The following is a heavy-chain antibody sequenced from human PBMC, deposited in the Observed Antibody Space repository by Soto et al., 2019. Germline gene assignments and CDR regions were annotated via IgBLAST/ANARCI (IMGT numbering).Heavy chain of an antibody. D-gene: IGHD3-3*01. CDR3: AGIGFWSGYGMDV. CDR2: IYYSGST. Sequence: TSETLSLTCTVSGGSISSSSYYWGWIRQPPGKGLEWIGSIYYSGSTYYNPSLKSRVTISVDTSKNQFSLKLSSVTAADTAVYYCAGIGFWSGYGMDVWGQGTTVTVSS. V-gene: IGHV4-39*01. CDR1: GGSISSSSYY. J-gene: IGHJ6*02.